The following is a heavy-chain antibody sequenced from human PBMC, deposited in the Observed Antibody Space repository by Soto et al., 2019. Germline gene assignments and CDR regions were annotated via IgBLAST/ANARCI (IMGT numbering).Heavy chain of an antibody. CDR2: IYPGDSDT. CDR1: GYSFTSYW. J-gene: IGHJ6*02. V-gene: IGHV5-51*01. Sequence: GESLKISCKGSGYSFTSYWIGWVRQMPGKGLEWMGIIYPGDSDTRYSPSFQGQVTISADKSISTAYLQWSSLKASDTAMYYCARHIDYGDYDYYYGMDVWGQGTTVTVSS. D-gene: IGHD4-17*01. CDR3: ARHIDYGDYDYYYGMDV.